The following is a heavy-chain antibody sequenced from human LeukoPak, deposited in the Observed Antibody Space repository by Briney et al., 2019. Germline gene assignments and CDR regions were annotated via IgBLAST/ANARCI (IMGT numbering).Heavy chain of an antibody. J-gene: IGHJ4*02. CDR2: IYYSGST. D-gene: IGHD5-18*01. CDR3: ADVDTAMDH. Sequence: SETLSLTCTVSGGSISRDNYYWGWIRQPPGKGLEWIGSIYYSGSTYYNPSLKSRVTISVDTSKNQFSLKLSSVTAADTAVYYCADVDTAMDHWGQGTLVTVSS. V-gene: IGHV4-39*07. CDR1: GGSISRDNYY.